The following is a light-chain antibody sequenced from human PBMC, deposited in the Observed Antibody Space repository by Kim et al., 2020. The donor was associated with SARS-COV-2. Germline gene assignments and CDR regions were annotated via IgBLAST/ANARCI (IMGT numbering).Light chain of an antibody. V-gene: IGLV1-51*01. J-gene: IGLJ1*01. Sequence: QVTISCSGSSSNIGNNYVSCYQPLPGTAPKLLIYDNNKRPSGIPARFSGSKSGTSATLGITGLQTGDEADYYCGTWDNSLSAGYVFGTGTKVTVL. CDR3: GTWDNSLSAGYV. CDR1: SSNIGNNY. CDR2: DNN.